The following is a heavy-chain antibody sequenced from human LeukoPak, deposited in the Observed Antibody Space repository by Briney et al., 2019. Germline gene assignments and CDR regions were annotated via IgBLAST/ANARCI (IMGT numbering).Heavy chain of an antibody. CDR3: ARAGYYYDSSGPISPFDY. V-gene: IGHV4-59*12. D-gene: IGHD3-22*01. J-gene: IGHJ4*02. Sequence: SETLSLTCTVSGGSISSYYWSWIRQPPGKGLEWIGYIYYSGSTNYNPSLKSRVTISVDTSKNQFSLKLSSVTAADTAVYYCARAGYYYDSSGPISPFDYWGQGTLVTVSS. CDR2: IYYSGST. CDR1: GGSISSYY.